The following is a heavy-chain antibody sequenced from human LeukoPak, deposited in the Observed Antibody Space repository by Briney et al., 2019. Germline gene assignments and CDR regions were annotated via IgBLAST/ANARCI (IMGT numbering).Heavy chain of an antibody. V-gene: IGHV3-23*01. D-gene: IGHD1-14*01. CDR1: GFTFTTYA. J-gene: IGHJ6*03. CDR2: ISGSGGST. Sequence: GGSLRLSCAASGFTFTTYAMSWVRQAPGKGLQWVSYISGSGGSTYYADSVKGRFTISRDNSKNTLYLQMNSLRAEDTAVYYCARDPGNAVTADYYYYYMDVWGKGTTVTVSS. CDR3: ARDPGNAVTADYYYYYMDV.